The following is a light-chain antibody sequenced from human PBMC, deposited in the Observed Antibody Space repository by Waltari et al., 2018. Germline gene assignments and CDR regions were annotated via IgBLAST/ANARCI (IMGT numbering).Light chain of an antibody. Sequence: SYVLTQPPSVSVAPGNTARISCGGNNIGSKSVHWYQQKPGRAPVLVIYYDSDRPSGIPERFSGSNSGNTAALPTSRVEAGDEADYYCQVWDSSSDHVVFGGGTKLTVL. CDR3: QVWDSSSDHVV. V-gene: IGLV3-21*04. CDR2: YDS. CDR1: NIGSKS. J-gene: IGLJ2*01.